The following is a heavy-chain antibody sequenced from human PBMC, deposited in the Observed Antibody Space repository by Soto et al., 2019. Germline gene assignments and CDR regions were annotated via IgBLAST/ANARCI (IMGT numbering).Heavy chain of an antibody. CDR3: VRDTYYGPGCIFEN. V-gene: IGHV3-13*01. Sequence: GGSLRLSCVASGFVFSDHDMHWVGLVSGKGLEWISEIGVAGDTYYPDSVKGRFTISRENARNSLFLEMTGLRAGDTAVYYCVRDTYYGPGCIFENWGRGTQVTV. J-gene: IGHJ4*01. CDR2: IGVAGDT. CDR1: GFVFSDHD. D-gene: IGHD3-10*01.